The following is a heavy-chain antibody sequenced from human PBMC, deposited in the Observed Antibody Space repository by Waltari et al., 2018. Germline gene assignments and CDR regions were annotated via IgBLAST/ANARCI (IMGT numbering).Heavy chain of an antibody. CDR3: ARDHRYYGMDV. V-gene: IGHV4-61*02. Sequence: QVQLQESGPGLVKPSPTLSLTCTVPGGSISSGGYYWSWIRQPAGKGLEWIGHIYTSGSANYNPSRKSRVTISVDTSKNQFSLKLSSVTAADTAVYYCARDHRYYGMDVWGQGTTVTVSS. CDR1: GGSISSGGYY. CDR2: IYTSGSA. J-gene: IGHJ6*02.